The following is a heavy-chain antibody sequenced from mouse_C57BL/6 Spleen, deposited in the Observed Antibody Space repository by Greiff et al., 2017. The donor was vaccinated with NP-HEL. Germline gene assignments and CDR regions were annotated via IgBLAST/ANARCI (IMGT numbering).Heavy chain of an antibody. D-gene: IGHD2-5*01. J-gene: IGHJ3*01. CDR3: ARSYYSNYAWFAY. V-gene: IGHV1-26*01. Sequence: EVQLPQSGPELVKPGASVKISCKASGYTFTDYYMNWVKQSHGKSLEWIGDINPNNGGTSYNQKFKGKATLTVDKSSSTAYMELRSLTSEDSAVYYCARSYYSNYAWFAYWGQGTLVTVSA. CDR2: INPNNGGT. CDR1: GYTFTDYY.